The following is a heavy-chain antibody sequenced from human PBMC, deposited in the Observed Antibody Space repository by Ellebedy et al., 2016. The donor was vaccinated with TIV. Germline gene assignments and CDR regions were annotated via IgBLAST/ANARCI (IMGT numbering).Heavy chain of an antibody. Sequence: SGPTLVKPTQTLTLTCTFSGFSLSTSRLSVRWIRQPPGKALEWLARIDWDDDKYYSTSLRTRLTISKDSSKNQVVLTMTNLDPVDTATYYCTRISSGWGFDYWGQGTLVTVSS. CDR1: GFSLSTSRLS. D-gene: IGHD6-19*01. CDR2: IDWDDDK. J-gene: IGHJ4*02. CDR3: TRISSGWGFDY. V-gene: IGHV2-70*11.